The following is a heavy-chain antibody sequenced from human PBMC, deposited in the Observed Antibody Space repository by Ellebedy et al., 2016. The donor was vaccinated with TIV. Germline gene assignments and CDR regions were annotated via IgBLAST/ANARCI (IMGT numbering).Heavy chain of an antibody. CDR2: IKQDGSEK. Sequence: GGSLRLXXAASGFTFSSYWMSWVRQAPGKGLEWVANIKQDGSEKYYVDSVKGRFTISRDNAKNSLYLQMNSLRAEDTAVYYCASSYPLLDYTNWFDPWGQGTLVTVSS. V-gene: IGHV3-7*01. CDR3: ASSYPLLDYTNWFDP. D-gene: IGHD4-11*01. CDR1: GFTFSSYW. J-gene: IGHJ5*02.